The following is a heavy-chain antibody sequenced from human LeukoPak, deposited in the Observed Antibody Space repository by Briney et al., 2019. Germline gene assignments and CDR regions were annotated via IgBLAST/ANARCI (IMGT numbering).Heavy chain of an antibody. CDR3: ARSKTGYSSSWYDGGFDP. V-gene: IGHV4-61*02. Sequence: SETLSLTCTVSGGSISSGSYYWSWLRQPAGKGLEWIGRIYTSGSTNYNPSLKSRVTISVDTSKNQFSLKLSSVTAADTAVYYCARSKTGYSSSWYDGGFDPWGQGTLVTVSS. D-gene: IGHD6-13*01. CDR2: IYTSGST. CDR1: GGSISSGSYY. J-gene: IGHJ5*02.